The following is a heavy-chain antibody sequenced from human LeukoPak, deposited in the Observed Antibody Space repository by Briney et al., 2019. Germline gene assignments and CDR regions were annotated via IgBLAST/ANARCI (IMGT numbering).Heavy chain of an antibody. CDR2: IYPGDSDT. CDR1: GYSFTSYW. J-gene: IGHJ4*02. D-gene: IGHD3-22*01. Sequence: GESLKISCKGSGYSFTSYWIGWVRQMPGKGLEWMGIIYPGDSDTRYSPSFQGRVTISADEFISTAYLQWSSLKASDTAMYYCALVRYYYDSSGYIPPHYWGQGTLVTVSS. V-gene: IGHV5-51*01. CDR3: ALVRYYYDSSGYIPPHY.